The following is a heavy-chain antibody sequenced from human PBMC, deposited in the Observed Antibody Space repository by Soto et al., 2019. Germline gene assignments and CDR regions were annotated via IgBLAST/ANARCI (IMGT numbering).Heavy chain of an antibody. Sequence: QVHLVQSEAEVKKPGASVKVSCKVSGHTLGTLSMHWVRQSPGIGLEWMGGFDPESGDAVYAQKCQGRVIMTEDTSTDTAYMELPGLRTEDTAVYYCTTDLGDSMIWGVSTWGLGSLVSVST. J-gene: IGHJ5*02. D-gene: IGHD3-10*01. CDR2: FDPESGDA. CDR1: GHTLGTLS. CDR3: TTDLGDSMIWGVST. V-gene: IGHV1-24*01.